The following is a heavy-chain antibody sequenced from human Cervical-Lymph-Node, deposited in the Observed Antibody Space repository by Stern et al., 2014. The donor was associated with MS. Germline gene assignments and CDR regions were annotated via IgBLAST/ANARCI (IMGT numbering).Heavy chain of an antibody. V-gene: IGHV4-30-4*01. J-gene: IGHJ4*02. CDR3: SRDADAYSLVFGY. Sequence: QVQLQESGPGLVKPSQTLSLTCAVSGGSISSGEYYWSWIRQSPGNGLEWIGYIHYSGTTYYNPSLKSRVTISVDTSKNQFSLKLSSVTAADTAVYYCSRDADAYSLVFGYWGRGTLVTVSS. D-gene: IGHD5-24*01. CDR1: GGSISSGEYY. CDR2: IHYSGTT.